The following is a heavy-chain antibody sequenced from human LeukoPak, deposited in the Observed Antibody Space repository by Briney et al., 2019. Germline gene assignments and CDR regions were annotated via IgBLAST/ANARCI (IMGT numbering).Heavy chain of an antibody. D-gene: IGHD3-3*01. CDR1: GLSFSSYS. V-gene: IGHV3-30*04. CDR2: ISYDGSDE. CDR3: ARDFTPEWFDIH. Sequence: GGSLRLSCVASGLSFSSYSMHWVRQAPGKGLEWVGVISYDGSDEYYTDSVKGRFTVSRDNSKNTVYLQMNSLRADDTAVYYCARDFTPEWFDIHWGQGTLVTVS. J-gene: IGHJ4*02.